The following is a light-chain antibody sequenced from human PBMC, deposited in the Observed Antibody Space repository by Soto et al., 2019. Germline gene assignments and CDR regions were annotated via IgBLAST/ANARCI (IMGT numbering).Light chain of an antibody. Sequence: QSALTQPPSASGSPGQSVTISCTGTSSDVGGYNYVSWYQQHPGKAHKLMIYEVSKRPSGVPDRFSGSKSGNTASLTVSGLQAEDEVDYYCSSYPGSNIVVFGGRTKGTVL. CDR1: SSDVGGYNY. CDR3: SSYPGSNIVV. CDR2: EVS. J-gene: IGLJ2*01. V-gene: IGLV2-8*01.